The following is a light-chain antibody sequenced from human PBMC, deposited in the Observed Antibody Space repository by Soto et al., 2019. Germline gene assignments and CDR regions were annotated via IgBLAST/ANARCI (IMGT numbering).Light chain of an antibody. Sequence: EIVLTQSPGTLSLSPGERATLSCRASQSVSNNYLAWYQQKPGQAPRLLIYGASSRATGIPDRFSGSGSGKDSNLTISRLEPEDFEEYYCQQYGSSPRTFGQGTKVDIK. CDR1: QSVSNNY. CDR2: GAS. V-gene: IGKV3-20*01. CDR3: QQYGSSPRT. J-gene: IGKJ1*01.